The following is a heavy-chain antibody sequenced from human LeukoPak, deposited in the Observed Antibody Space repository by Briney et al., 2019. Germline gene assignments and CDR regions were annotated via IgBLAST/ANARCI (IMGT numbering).Heavy chain of an antibody. CDR2: IYHSGST. CDR3: ARRGNGYCSGGSCPNWFDP. J-gene: IGHJ5*02. V-gene: IGHV4-39*07. Sequence: SETLSLTCTVSGGSIRSSYYYWGWIRQPPGKGLEWIGYIYHSGSTYYNPSLKSRVTISVDRSKNQFSLKLSSVTAADTAVYYCARRGNGYCSGGSCPNWFDPWGQGTLVTVSS. D-gene: IGHD2-15*01. CDR1: GGSIRSSYYY.